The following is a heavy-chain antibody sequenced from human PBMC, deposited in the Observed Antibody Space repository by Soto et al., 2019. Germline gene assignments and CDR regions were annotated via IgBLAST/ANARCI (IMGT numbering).Heavy chain of an antibody. CDR1: EVTRVGYG. Sequence: RDSCGVGEVTRVGYGMHRVSKAPGKGLEWVAVIWYDGSNKYYADSVKGRFTISRDNSKNTLYLQMNSLRAEDTAVYYCARDALDIVVVPDATKYDFYYMAVRGNWTTVPVSS. V-gene: IGHV3-33*01. D-gene: IGHD2-2*01. CDR3: ARDALDIVVVPDATKYDFYYMAV. J-gene: IGHJ6*03. CDR2: IWYDGSNK.